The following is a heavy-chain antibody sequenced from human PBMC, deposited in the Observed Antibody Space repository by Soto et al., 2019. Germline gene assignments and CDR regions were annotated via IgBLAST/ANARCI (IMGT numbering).Heavy chain of an antibody. D-gene: IGHD3-10*01. CDR2: IIPMLGMS. CDR3: ATNYGSGSAHFDN. CDR1: GDTFNFYT. V-gene: IGHV1-69*02. J-gene: IGHJ4*02. Sequence: QVQLVQSGAEVKTPGSSVKVSCTASGDTFNFYTLSWVRQAPGQGLEWMGRIIPMLGMSNYAQNFQGRVTMIADKSTSTADMELSSLRSEDTALYYCATNYGSGSAHFDNWGQGTLVTVSS.